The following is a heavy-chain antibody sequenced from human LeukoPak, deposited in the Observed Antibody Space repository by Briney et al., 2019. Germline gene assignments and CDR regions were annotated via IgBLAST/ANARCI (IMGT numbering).Heavy chain of an antibody. J-gene: IGHJ4*02. Sequence: ASVKVSCKVSGYTLTELSMHWVRQAPGKGLEWMGGFDPEDGETIYAQKFQGRVTMTEDTSTDTAYMELSSLRSEDTAVYYCAASEWELLASGYWGQGTLVTVSS. V-gene: IGHV1-24*01. CDR3: AASEWELLASGY. CDR1: GYTLTELS. D-gene: IGHD1-26*01. CDR2: FDPEDGET.